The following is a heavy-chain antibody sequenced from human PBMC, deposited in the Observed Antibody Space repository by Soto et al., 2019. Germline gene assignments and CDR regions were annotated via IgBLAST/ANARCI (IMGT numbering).Heavy chain of an antibody. D-gene: IGHD1-1*01. CDR2: INAGNGDT. V-gene: IGHV1-3*01. J-gene: IGHJ4*02. CDR1: RYSFTTYA. CDR3: ARDPGTGAALRAYHFDY. Sequence: ASVKVSCKASRYSFTTYALHWVRQAPGQRLEWMGWINAGNGDTKYSEKFQGRVTITRNTSANTAYMELSSLRSEDTSVYYCARDPGTGAALRAYHFDYWGQGTLVTVSS.